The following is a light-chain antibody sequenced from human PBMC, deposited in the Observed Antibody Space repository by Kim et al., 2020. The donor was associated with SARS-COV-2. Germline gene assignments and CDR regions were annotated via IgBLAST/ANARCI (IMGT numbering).Light chain of an antibody. CDR2: EDN. CDR3: QSYDSSNVV. CDR1: SGSIARNY. V-gene: IGLV6-57*03. J-gene: IGLJ2*01. Sequence: GTTVTIAVARSSGSIARNYVQWYQQRPGSAPTTVIYEDNQRPSGVPDRFSGSIDSSSNSASLTISGLKTEDEADYYCQSYDSSNVVFGGGTQLTVL.